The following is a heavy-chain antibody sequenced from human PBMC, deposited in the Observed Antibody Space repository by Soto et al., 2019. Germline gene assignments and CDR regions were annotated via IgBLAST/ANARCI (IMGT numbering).Heavy chain of an antibody. CDR3: TSLILSNYYYF. V-gene: IGHV3-53*02. D-gene: IGHD2-21*01. CDR2: IYSGGSR. Sequence: EVQLVETGGGLIQPGGSLRLSCAASGFTVSSNYMTWVRQAPGKGLEWVSVIYSGGSRYYADYVKGRFTISRDNSKNRLYLQMNCLKAEDTAVYYCTSLILSNYYYFLGQGNLVTVSS. J-gene: IGHJ4*02. CDR1: GFTVSSNY.